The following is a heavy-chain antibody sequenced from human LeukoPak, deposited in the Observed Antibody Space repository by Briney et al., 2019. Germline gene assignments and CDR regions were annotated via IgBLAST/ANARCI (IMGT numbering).Heavy chain of an antibody. J-gene: IGHJ4*02. CDR2: ISGGGGST. D-gene: IGHD1-1*01. Sequence: GGSLRLSCAASGFTFSSYAMNWVRQAPGKGLERVSGISGGGGSTYYTDSVKGRFTISRDNSTNTLYLQMNSLRAEDTAVYYCARETQLRSFDYWGQGTLVTVSS. CDR3: ARETQLRSFDY. V-gene: IGHV3-23*01. CDR1: GFTFSSYA.